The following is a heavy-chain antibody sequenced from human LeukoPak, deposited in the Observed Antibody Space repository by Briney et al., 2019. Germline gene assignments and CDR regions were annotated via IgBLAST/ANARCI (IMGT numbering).Heavy chain of an antibody. V-gene: IGHV4-34*01. CDR2: INHSGST. D-gene: IGHD5-18*01. J-gene: IGHJ4*02. CDR1: GGSFSGYY. Sequence: SSETLSLTCAVYGGSFSGYYWSWIRQPPEKGLEWIGEINHSGSTNYNPSLKSRVTISVDTSKNQFSLKLSSVTAADTAVYYCARGRIQDYWGQGTLVTVSS. CDR3: ARGRIQDY.